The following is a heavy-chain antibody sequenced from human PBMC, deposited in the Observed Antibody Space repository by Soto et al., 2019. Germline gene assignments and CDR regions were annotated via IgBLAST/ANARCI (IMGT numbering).Heavy chain of an antibody. CDR3: ARWGIAAGDY. D-gene: IGHD6-13*01. CDR2: IWYDGRNK. J-gene: IGHJ4*02. CDR1: GFTFGSYG. V-gene: IGHV3-33*01. Sequence: QVQLVESGGGVVQPGRSLRLSCAASGFTFGSYGMHWVRQAPGKGLEWVAVIWYDGRNKYYADSVKGRFTISRDNSKNTLYLQMNRLRGEDTAVYYCARWGIAAGDYWGQGTLVTVAS.